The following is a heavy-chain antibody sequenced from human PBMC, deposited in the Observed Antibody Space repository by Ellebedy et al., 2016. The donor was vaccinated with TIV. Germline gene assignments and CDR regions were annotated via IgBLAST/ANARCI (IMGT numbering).Heavy chain of an antibody. CDR1: GFTFDDYT. J-gene: IGHJ4*02. D-gene: IGHD6-6*01. CDR3: VKDKTTSSAGAFFDS. CDR2: ISWDGDST. V-gene: IGHV3-43*01. Sequence: GGSLRLSXVASGFTFDDYTMHWVRQAPGKGLEWVSLISWDGDSTFYADSVKGRFTISRDNSKNSLSLQMNSLRTEDTAFYYCVKDKTTSSAGAFFDSWGQGTLVTVSS.